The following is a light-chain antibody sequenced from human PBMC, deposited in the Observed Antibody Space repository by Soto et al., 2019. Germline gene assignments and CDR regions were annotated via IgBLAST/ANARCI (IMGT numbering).Light chain of an antibody. J-gene: IGKJ1*01. CDR2: QVS. CDR1: QSPVYSDGVTY. V-gene: IGKV2-30*01. CDR3: MQGAHWPWT. Sequence: DVVMTQSPLSLPVTLGQPASISCKSSQSPVYSDGVTYLNWFQQRPGQSPRRLVYQVSNRDSGVPARFSGSGSGTDFTLKISRVEAEDVGIYYCMQGAHWPWTFGQGTKLEIK.